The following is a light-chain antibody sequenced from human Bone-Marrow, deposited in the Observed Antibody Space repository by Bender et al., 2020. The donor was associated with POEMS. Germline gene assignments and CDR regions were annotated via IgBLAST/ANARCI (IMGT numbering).Light chain of an antibody. V-gene: IGLV1-47*01. CDR2: RSD. CDR1: TTNIGSNS. Sequence: QSVLTQSPSASGTPGQSVTMSCSGGTTNIGSNSVYWYQHFPGMAPKLLIYRSDKRPSGVPDRFSASKSGTSASLVISGRRSEDEADYYCATWDDGLSGVVFGGGTKVTVL. J-gene: IGLJ2*01. CDR3: ATWDDGLSGVV.